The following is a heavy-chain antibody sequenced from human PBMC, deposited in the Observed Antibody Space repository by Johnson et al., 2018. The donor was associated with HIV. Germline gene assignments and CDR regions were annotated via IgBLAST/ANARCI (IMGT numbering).Heavy chain of an antibody. D-gene: IGHD5-24*01. V-gene: IGHV3-66*01. CDR3: ARSKLQFLAPDAFDI. CDR2: IYSGGDT. Sequence: VQLVESGGGLVKPGGSLRLSCAASGFTFSDNYMNWVRQAPGKGLEWVSIIYSGGDTKYADSVKGRFTVSRDSSINALYLQIDTLRVEDTAVYYCARSKLQFLAPDAFDIWGQGTMVTVSS. CDR1: GFTFSDNY. J-gene: IGHJ3*02.